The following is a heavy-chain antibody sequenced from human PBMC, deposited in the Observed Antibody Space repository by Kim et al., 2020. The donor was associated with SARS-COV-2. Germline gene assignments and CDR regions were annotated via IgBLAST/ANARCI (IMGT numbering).Heavy chain of an antibody. CDR2: MNPNSGNT. CDR3: AREKGSFGDYLMYWFDP. D-gene: IGHD4-17*01. CDR1: GYTFTSYD. J-gene: IGHJ5*02. V-gene: IGHV1-8*01. Sequence: ASVKVSCKASGYTFTSYDINWVRQATGQGLEWMGWMNPNSGNTGYAQKFQGRVTMTRNTSISTAYMELSSLRSEDTAVYYCAREKGSFGDYLMYWFDPWGQGTLVTVSS.